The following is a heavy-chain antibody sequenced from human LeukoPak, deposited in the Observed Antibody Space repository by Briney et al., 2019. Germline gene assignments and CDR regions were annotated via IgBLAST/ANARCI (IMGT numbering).Heavy chain of an antibody. CDR2: IHYSGAT. V-gene: IGHV4-59*02. J-gene: IGHJ4*02. CDR1: GVSVNSRY. CDR3: AREDPLTAHFDY. Sequence: TSETLSLTYSVSGVSVNSRYWSWVRQPPEKGLEWIGYIHYSGATNYNPSLKSRVSISIDTPRNQFSLSLSSVTAADTAVYYCAREDPLTAHFDYWGQGTLVTVSS. D-gene: IGHD2-21*02.